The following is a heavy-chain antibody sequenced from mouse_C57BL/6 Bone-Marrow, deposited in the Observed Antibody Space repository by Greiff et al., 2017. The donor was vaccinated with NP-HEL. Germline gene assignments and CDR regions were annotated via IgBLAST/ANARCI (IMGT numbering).Heavy chain of an antibody. V-gene: IGHV1-7*01. CDR2: INPSSGYP. D-gene: IGHD2-5*01. J-gene: IGHJ4*01. Sequence: QVQLQQSGAELAKPGASVKLSCKASGYTFTSYWMHWVKQRPGQGLEWIGYINPSSGYPKYNQKFKDKATLTADKYSSPAYMQLSSLTYEDSAVYYCARPYSNYFYAMDYWGQGTSVTVSS. CDR1: GYTFTSYW. CDR3: ARPYSNYFYAMDY.